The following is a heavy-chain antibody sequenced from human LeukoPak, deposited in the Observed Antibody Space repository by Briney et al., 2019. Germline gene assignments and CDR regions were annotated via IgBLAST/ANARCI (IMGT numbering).Heavy chain of an antibody. Sequence: GGSLRLSCAASGFTFGSYSMNWVRQAPGKGLEWVSSISSSSSYIYYADSVKGRFTISRDNAKNSLYLQMNSLRAEDTAMYYCARDNAVDVLRYFDWTIPYFDYWGQGTLVTVSS. D-gene: IGHD3-9*01. V-gene: IGHV3-21*01. J-gene: IGHJ4*02. CDR3: ARDNAVDVLRYFDWTIPYFDY. CDR1: GFTFGSYS. CDR2: ISSSSSYI.